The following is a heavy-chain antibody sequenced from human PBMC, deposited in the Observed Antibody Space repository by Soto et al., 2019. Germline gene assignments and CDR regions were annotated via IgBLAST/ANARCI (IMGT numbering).Heavy chain of an antibody. J-gene: IGHJ4*02. CDR3: ARVVRYCSGGSCYSNYFDY. CDR1: GYTFTGYY. Sequence: QVQLVQSGAEVKKPGASVKVSCKASGYTFTGYYMHWVRQAPGQGLEWMGWINPNSGGTNYAQKFQGWVTMTRATSISTAYMELSRLRSDDTAVYYCARVVRYCSGGSCYSNYFDYWGQGTLVTVSS. CDR2: INPNSGGT. D-gene: IGHD2-15*01. V-gene: IGHV1-2*04.